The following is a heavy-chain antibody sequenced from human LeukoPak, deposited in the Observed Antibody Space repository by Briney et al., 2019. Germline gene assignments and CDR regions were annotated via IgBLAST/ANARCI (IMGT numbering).Heavy chain of an antibody. J-gene: IGHJ5*02. V-gene: IGHV1-2*02. CDR2: INPNSGGT. CDR1: GYTFTGYD. Sequence: ASVKVSCKASGYTFTGYDMHWVRQAPGQGLEWMGWINPNSGGTNYAQKFQGRVTMTRDTSISTAYMELSRLRSDDTAVYYCARDYGDYENWFDPWGQGTLVTVSS. D-gene: IGHD4-17*01. CDR3: ARDYGDYENWFDP.